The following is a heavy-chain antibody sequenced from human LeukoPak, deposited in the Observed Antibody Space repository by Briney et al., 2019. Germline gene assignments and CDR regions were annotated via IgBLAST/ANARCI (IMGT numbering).Heavy chain of an antibody. Sequence: PGGSLRLSCAASGFTFSIYSMNWVRQAPGKGLEWVSSISSGSSYIYYTDSVKGRFTISRDNAKNSLYLQMNSLRAEDMAVYYCAKDQGDGYNFWDYWGQGTLVTVSS. J-gene: IGHJ4*02. CDR3: AKDQGDGYNFWDY. V-gene: IGHV3-21*01. CDR1: GFTFSIYS. D-gene: IGHD5-12*01. CDR2: ISSGSSYI.